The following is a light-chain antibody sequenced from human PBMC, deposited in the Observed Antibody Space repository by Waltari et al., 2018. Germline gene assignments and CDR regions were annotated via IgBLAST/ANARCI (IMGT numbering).Light chain of an antibody. CDR3: LQDYTFPLT. Sequence: AIQMTQSPSSLSASVGDRVTSTCWASENIKNDLGWYQQKPGKAPNLLIFAASSLQSGVPSRFSASGSGTDFTLTISSLQPEDFATYYCLQDYTFPLTFGGGTKVDI. CDR2: AAS. CDR1: ENIKND. V-gene: IGKV1-6*01. J-gene: IGKJ4*01.